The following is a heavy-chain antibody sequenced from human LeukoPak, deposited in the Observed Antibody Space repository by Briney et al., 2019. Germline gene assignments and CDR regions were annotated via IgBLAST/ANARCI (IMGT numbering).Heavy chain of an antibody. CDR2: ISGSGGST. V-gene: IGHV3-23*01. CDR3: VTCGGAARDVFGI. Sequence: GGSLRLSCAASGFTFSSYAMSWVRQAPGKGLEWVSAISGSGGSTYYADSVKGRFTISRDNSKNTLYLQMNSLRAEDTAVYYCVTCGGAARDVFGIGGKGKMVTASS. CDR1: GFTFSSYA. J-gene: IGHJ3*02. D-gene: IGHD2-21*01.